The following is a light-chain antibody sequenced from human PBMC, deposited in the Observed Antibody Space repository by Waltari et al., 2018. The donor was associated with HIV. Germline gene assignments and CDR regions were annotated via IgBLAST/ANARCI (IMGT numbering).Light chain of an antibody. CDR1: QSVSTY. V-gene: IGKV3-11*01. CDR3: QQRSNGPPWYS. Sequence: EIVLTQSPATLSLSPGERATLSCRARQSVSTYSAWYQQKPGQAPRLLIYDASNRATGTPARFSGSGSGTDFTLTISSLEPEDFAVYYCQQRSNGPPWYSFGQGTKLEIK. J-gene: IGKJ2*03. CDR2: DAS.